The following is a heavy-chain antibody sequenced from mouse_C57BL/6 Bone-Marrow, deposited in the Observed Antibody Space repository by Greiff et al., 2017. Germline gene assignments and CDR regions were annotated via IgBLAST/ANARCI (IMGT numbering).Heavy chain of an antibody. CDR2: INPYNGGT. CDR1: GYTFTDYY. J-gene: IGHJ2*01. D-gene: IGHD2-3*01. CDR3: ARTGVDGSDY. V-gene: IGHV1-19*01. Sequence: VQLQQSGPVLVKPGASVKMSCKASGYTFTDYYMNWVKQSHGKGLEWIGVINPYNGGTSYNQKFKGKATLTVDKSSSTAYMELNSLTSEDAAVYYCARTGVDGSDYWGQGTTLTVSS.